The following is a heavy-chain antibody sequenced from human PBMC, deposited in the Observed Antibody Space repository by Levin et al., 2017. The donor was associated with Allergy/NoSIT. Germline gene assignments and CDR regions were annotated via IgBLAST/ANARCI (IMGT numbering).Heavy chain of an antibody. CDR3: ASPSRGLFDAFDI. J-gene: IGHJ3*02. Sequence: TTGGSLRLSCTVSGGSISSYYWSWIRQPPGKGLEWIGYIYYSGSTNYNPSLKSRVTISVDTSKNQFSLKLSSVTAADTAVYYCASPSRGLFDAFDIWGQGTMVTVSS. CDR2: IYYSGST. CDR1: GGSISSYY. V-gene: IGHV4-59*01. D-gene: IGHD3-10*01.